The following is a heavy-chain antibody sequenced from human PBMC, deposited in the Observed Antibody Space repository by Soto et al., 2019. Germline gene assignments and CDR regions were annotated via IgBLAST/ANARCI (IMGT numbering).Heavy chain of an antibody. V-gene: IGHV4-61*08. CDR2: IAYSGTT. Sequence: QVHLQESGPGLVKPSETLSLLCTVSGFSVSSRGFYWGWIRQSPERGLEWIGSIAYSGTTNYNPAPKSRITISVYTSNNQFALRRSSVTAADTAGYFCARDYITHTNNHFDYLGQGTRATVAS. CDR1: GFSVSSRGFY. J-gene: IGHJ4*02. CDR3: ARDYITHTNNHFDY. D-gene: IGHD1-20*01.